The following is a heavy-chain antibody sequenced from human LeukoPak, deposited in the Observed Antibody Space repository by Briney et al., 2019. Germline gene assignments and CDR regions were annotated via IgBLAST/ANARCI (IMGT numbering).Heavy chain of an antibody. CDR3: AREQLEPSSHPFDP. J-gene: IGHJ5*02. CDR2: INSDGSRT. V-gene: IGHV3-74*03. Sequence: GGSLRLSCAASGITFSSHWMHWVRQTPEKGLVWVSRINSDGSRTTYADSVKGRFTISRDNAKNTLYLQMNSLRAEDTAVYYCAREQLEPSSHPFDPRGQGTLVTVSS. CDR1: GITFSSHW. D-gene: IGHD1-1*01.